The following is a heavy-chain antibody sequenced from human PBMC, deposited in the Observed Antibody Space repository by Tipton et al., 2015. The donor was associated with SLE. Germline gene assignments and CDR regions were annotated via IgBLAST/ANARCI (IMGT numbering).Heavy chain of an antibody. J-gene: IGHJ3*02. D-gene: IGHD1-1*01. V-gene: IGHV1-69-2*01. CDR1: GYIFTDYY. Sequence: QSGPEVKKPGTTVKISCKVSGYIFTDYYMHWVQQAPGKGLEWMGLVDPEDGETIYAEKFQDRVTITADTSTNTAYMELSSLRSEDTAVYYCATAQSGTDAFDIWGQGTMVTVSS. CDR3: ATAQSGTDAFDI. CDR2: VDPEDGET.